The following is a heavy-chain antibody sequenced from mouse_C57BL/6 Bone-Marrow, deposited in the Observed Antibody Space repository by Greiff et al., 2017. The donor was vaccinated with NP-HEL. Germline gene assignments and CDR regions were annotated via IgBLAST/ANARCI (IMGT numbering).Heavy chain of an antibody. CDR3: AKKRDSSGLYYAMDY. D-gene: IGHD3-2*02. J-gene: IGHJ4*01. CDR1: GYTFTSYW. Sequence: QVQLQQSGTELVKPGASVKLSCKASGYTFTSYWMHWVKQRPGQGLEWIGNINPSNGGTNYNEKFKSKATLTVDKSSSTAYMQLSSLTSDDSAVYYCAKKRDSSGLYYAMDYWGQGTSVTVSS. V-gene: IGHV1-53*01. CDR2: INPSNGGT.